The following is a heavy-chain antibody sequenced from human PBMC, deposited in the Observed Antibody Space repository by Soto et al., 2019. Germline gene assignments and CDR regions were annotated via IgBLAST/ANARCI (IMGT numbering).Heavy chain of an antibody. Sequence: EVQLVESGGGLVQPGGSLRLSCAASGFTFHNYWMGWVRQTPEKGLEWVANIKPDGSEKYYVDSVKGRFTISRDNAKNSRDLQMNSLRAEETAVYYCARENYFDYWGQGTLVSVSS. J-gene: IGHJ4*02. V-gene: IGHV3-7*04. CDR3: ARENYFDY. CDR2: IKPDGSEK. CDR1: GFTFHNYW.